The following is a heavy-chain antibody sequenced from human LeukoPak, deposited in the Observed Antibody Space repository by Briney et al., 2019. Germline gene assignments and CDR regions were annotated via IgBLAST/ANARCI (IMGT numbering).Heavy chain of an antibody. D-gene: IGHD1-26*01. CDR2: ITAYNGNT. J-gene: IGHJ4*02. V-gene: IGHV1-18*01. CDR1: GYTFSSYA. Sequence: ASVKVSCTASGYTFSSYAISWVRQAPGQGLEWMGGITAYNGNTNYAQKLQGRVTMTTDTSTSTAYMELRSLRSDDTAVYYCARAPVGATGFDYWGQGTLVTVSS. CDR3: ARAPVGATGFDY.